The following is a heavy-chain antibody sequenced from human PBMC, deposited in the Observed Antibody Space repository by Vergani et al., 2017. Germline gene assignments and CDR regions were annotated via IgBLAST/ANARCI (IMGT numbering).Heavy chain of an antibody. Sequence: QVQLQQSGPGLVKPSQTLSLTCAISGDSVSSNSAAWNWIRQSPSRGLEWLGRTYYRSKWYNDYAVSVKSRITINPDTSKNQFSLQLNSVTPEDTAVYYCARDLRDYYDSSGYPYDYWGQGTLVTVSS. CDR2: TYYRSKWYN. CDR3: ARDLRDYYDSSGYPYDY. CDR1: GDSVSSNSAA. J-gene: IGHJ4*02. V-gene: IGHV6-1*01. D-gene: IGHD3-22*01.